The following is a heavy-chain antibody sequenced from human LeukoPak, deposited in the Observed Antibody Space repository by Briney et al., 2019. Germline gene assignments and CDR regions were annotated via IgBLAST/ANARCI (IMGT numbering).Heavy chain of an antibody. CDR2: INGGEGP. CDR3: ARDRYFDF. CDR1: GFTFSNAW. Sequence: PGGSLRLSCAASGFTFSNAWMSWVRQAPGKGLEWVSLINGGEGPYYADSVKGRFTTSTDNSKNTLSLQMTSLRAEDTAMYYCARDRYFDFWGQGTLVTVSS. J-gene: IGHJ4*01. V-gene: IGHV3-53*01.